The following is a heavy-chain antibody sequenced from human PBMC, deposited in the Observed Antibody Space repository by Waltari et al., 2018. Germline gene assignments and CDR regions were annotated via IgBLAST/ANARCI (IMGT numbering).Heavy chain of an antibody. CDR3: ARGPLGHRKGKGNFDY. D-gene: IGHD3-10*01. J-gene: IGHJ4*02. CDR2: MNPNSGNT. V-gene: IGHV1-8*01. CDR1: GYTFTSYA. Sequence: QVQLVQPGAEVKKPGASVKVSCKASGYTFTSYALNWVRPATGQGLEWMGWMNPNSGNTGYAQKFQGRVTMTRNTSISTAYMELSSLRSEDTAVYYCARGPLGHRKGKGNFDYWGQGTLVTVSS.